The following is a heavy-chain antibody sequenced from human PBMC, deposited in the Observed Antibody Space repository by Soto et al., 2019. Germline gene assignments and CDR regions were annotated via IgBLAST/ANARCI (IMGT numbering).Heavy chain of an antibody. CDR1: GGSISSSNW. Sequence: SETLSLTCAVSGGSISSSNWWSWVRQPPGKGLEWIGEIYHSGSTNYNPSLKSRVTISVDKSKNQFSLKLSSVTAADTAVYYCAKTMVRGVMLAEDFDIWGQGTMVT. CDR2: IYHSGST. D-gene: IGHD3-10*01. J-gene: IGHJ3*02. V-gene: IGHV4-4*02. CDR3: AKTMVRGVMLAEDFDI.